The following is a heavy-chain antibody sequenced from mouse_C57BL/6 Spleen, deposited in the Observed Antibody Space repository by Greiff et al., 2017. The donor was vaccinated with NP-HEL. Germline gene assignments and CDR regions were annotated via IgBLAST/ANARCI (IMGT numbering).Heavy chain of an antibody. Sequence: VQLQQSGPELVKPGASVKISCKASGYTFTDYYMNWVKQSHGKSLEWIGDINPNNGGTSYNQKFKGKATLTVDKSSSTAYMELRSLTSEDSAVYYCARDYYGISFAYWGQGTLVTVSA. CDR1: GYTFTDYY. CDR2: INPNNGGT. J-gene: IGHJ3*01. D-gene: IGHD1-1*01. CDR3: ARDYYGISFAY. V-gene: IGHV1-26*01.